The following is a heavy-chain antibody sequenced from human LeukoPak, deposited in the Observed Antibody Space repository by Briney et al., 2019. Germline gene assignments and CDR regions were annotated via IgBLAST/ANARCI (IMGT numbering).Heavy chain of an antibody. V-gene: IGHV1-69*06. Sequence: SVKVSCKASGGTFSSYAISWVRQAPGQGLEWMGGIIPIFGTANYAQKFQGRVTITADKSTSTAYMELSSLRSEDTAVYYCARDGPGYSSSWSLAFDYWGQGTLVTVSS. D-gene: IGHD6-13*01. CDR2: IIPIFGTA. CDR3: ARDGPGYSSSWSLAFDY. CDR1: GGTFSSYA. J-gene: IGHJ4*02.